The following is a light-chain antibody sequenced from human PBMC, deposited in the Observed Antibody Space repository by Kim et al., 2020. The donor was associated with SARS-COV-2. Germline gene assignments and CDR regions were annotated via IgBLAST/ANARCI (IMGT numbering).Light chain of an antibody. Sequence: AVGGPVRMTSQGEDLRCYYASWYQQQPARAPLLVINDNNNRPSGVPARFSGATSGNTASLSITGAQAEDEAAYYCGSRHSDNHRGVFGGGTQLTVL. CDR2: DNN. V-gene: IGLV3-19*01. CDR1: DLRCYY. CDR3: GSRHSDNHRGV. J-gene: IGLJ2*01.